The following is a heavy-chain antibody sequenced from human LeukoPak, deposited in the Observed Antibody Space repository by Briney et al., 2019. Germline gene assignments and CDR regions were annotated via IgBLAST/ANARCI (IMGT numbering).Heavy chain of an antibody. Sequence: GSLRLSCAASGFTFSSYWMSWVRQAPGKRLEWVANIKQDGSEKYYVDSVKGRFTISRDNAKNSLYLQMNSLRIEDTAVYYCALRGYSSSRTALDYWGQGTLVTVSS. D-gene: IGHD2-2*01. J-gene: IGHJ4*02. CDR2: IKQDGSEK. CDR1: GFTFSSYW. CDR3: ALRGYSSSRTALDY. V-gene: IGHV3-7*01.